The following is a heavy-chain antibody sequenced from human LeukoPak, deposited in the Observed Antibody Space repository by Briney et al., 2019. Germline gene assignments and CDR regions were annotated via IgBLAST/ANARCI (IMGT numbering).Heavy chain of an antibody. Sequence: GESLKISCKGSGYRFTSYWIGWVRQMPGKGLEWMGIIYPGDSDTRYSPSFQGQVTISADKSISTAYLQWSSLKASDTAMYYCARLGPSTVTPYYYYYYYMDVWGKGTTVTVSS. V-gene: IGHV5-51*01. CDR1: GYRFTSYW. J-gene: IGHJ6*03. CDR2: IYPGDSDT. CDR3: ARLGPSTVTPYYYYYYYMDV. D-gene: IGHD4-11*01.